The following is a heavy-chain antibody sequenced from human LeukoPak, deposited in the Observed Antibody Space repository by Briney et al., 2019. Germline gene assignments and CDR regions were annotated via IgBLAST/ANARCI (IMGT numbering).Heavy chain of an antibody. Sequence: KTGGSLRLSCAASGFTFSYAWMSWVRQAPGKGLEWVGRVKSKTDGGTTDYAAPVKGRSTISRDDSKSTLYLQMNSLKTEDTAVYYCTIPFTMVRGVIPGYWGQGTLVTVSS. CDR3: TIPFTMVRGVIPGY. V-gene: IGHV3-15*01. D-gene: IGHD3-10*01. CDR2: VKSKTDGGTT. J-gene: IGHJ4*02. CDR1: GFTFSYAW.